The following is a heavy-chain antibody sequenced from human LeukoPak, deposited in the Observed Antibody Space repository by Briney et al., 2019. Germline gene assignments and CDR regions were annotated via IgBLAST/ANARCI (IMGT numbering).Heavy chain of an antibody. Sequence: GGSLRLSCAASGLTVSSNYMSWVRQAPGKGLEWLSVIYNGDMTYYADSVKGRFIISRDNSKNTLYLQMNSLRVEDTAVYYCAKGSSNWRDYYYFDYWGQGTLVTVSS. CDR3: AKGSSNWRDYYYFDY. CDR2: IYNGDMT. J-gene: IGHJ4*02. CDR1: GLTVSSNY. D-gene: IGHD6-13*01. V-gene: IGHV3-53*01.